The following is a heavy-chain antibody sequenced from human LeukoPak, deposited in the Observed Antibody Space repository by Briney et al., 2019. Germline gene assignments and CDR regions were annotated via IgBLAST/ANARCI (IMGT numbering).Heavy chain of an antibody. V-gene: IGHV4-30-2*01. CDR3: ARHAEQWLIRAFDY. CDR1: GDSISRGSYS. CDR2: IYPRGST. J-gene: IGHJ4*02. Sequence: PSQTLSLTCVVSGDSISRGSYSWTWIRQAPGKGLEWIGYIYPRGSTDSNPSLKSRVTVSVDTSKNQFSLRLYSVTAADTAVYYCARHAEQWLIRAFDYWGQGSLVTVSS. D-gene: IGHD6-19*01.